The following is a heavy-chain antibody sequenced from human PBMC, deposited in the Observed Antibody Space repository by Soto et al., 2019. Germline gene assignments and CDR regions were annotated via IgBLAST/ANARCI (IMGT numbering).Heavy chain of an antibody. V-gene: IGHV3-23*01. D-gene: IGHD5-18*01. CDR2: ISGSDGRT. CDR1: GFTFSSYA. CDR3: AKGVSQYTPLALFDY. Sequence: LRLSCAASGFTFSSYAMSWVRQAPGKGLEWVSTISGSDGRTYSTDSVKGRFTISRDNSRNTAYLQMNSLRVEDTAVYYCAKGVSQYTPLALFDYWGRGTLVTVSS. J-gene: IGHJ4*02.